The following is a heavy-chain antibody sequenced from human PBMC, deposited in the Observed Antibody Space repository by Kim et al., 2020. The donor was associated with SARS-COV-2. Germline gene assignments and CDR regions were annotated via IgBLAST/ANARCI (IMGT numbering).Heavy chain of an antibody. CDR2: ISGSGGST. Sequence: GGSLRLSCAASGFTFSSYAMSWVRQAPGKGLEWVSAISGSGGSTYYADSVKGRFTISRDNSKNTLYLQMNSLRAEDTAVYYCAKEPPKWELLPLFAFEIWGQGTMVTVSS. D-gene: IGHD1-26*01. CDR1: GFTFSSYA. CDR3: AKEPPKWELLPLFAFEI. J-gene: IGHJ3*02. V-gene: IGHV3-23*01.